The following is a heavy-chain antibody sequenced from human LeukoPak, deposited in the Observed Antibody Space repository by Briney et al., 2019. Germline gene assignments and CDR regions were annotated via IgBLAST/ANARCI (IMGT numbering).Heavy chain of an antibody. V-gene: IGHV1-2*02. CDR1: GYTFTSYY. Sequence: ASVKVSCKASGYTFTSYYMHWVRQAPGQGLEWMGWINPNSGGTNYAQKFQGRVTMTRDTSISTAYMELSRLRSDDTAVYYCARGRSKAYYYDSSGYDSVDYWGQGTLVTVSS. D-gene: IGHD3-22*01. CDR2: INPNSGGT. J-gene: IGHJ4*02. CDR3: ARGRSKAYYYDSSGYDSVDY.